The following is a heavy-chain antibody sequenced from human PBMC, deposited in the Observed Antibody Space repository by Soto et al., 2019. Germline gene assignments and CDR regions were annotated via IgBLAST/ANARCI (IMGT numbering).Heavy chain of an antibody. V-gene: IGHV2-70*19. CDR1: GFSLNTGGMC. CDR2: VRWDDEK. J-gene: IGHJ6*04. CDR3: VRTHGGYTAYYGMDV. Sequence: SGPTLVNPSQTLTLTCTFSGFSLNTGGMCLSWVRQPTGKALEWLAVVRWDDEKHFSTSLRNRISVSKDASGDRVVLTMANMDPADSGTYYCVRTHGGYTAYYGMDVWGTGTTVTVSS. D-gene: IGHD5-12*01.